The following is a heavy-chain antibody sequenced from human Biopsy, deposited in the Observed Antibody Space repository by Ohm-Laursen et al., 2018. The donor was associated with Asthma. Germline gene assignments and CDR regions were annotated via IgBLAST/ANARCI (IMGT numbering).Heavy chain of an antibody. CDR3: ARKAGSCISRTCYSLDF. J-gene: IGHJ4*02. D-gene: IGHD2-2*01. CDR2: INSVFGTT. Sequence: SVKVSCKSLGGTFNTYVIGWVRQAPGQGLEWMGGINSVFGTTTYPQKFQDRATITADDSTSTVYMELSSLRSGDTAVYYCARKAGSCISRTCYSLDFWGQGTLVTVSS. CDR1: GGTFNTYV. V-gene: IGHV1-69*13.